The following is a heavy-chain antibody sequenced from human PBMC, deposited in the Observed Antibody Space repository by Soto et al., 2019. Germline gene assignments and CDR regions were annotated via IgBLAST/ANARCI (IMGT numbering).Heavy chain of an antibody. D-gene: IGHD6-6*01. Sequence: GGSLRLSCAASGFTFSSYGIHWVRQAPGKGLEWVAVISSNGNNKYYADSVKGRFTISRDNSKNTLYLQINSLRAEDTAVYYCAKDLGVSRSLNMDVRGQGTTVTVSS. J-gene: IGHJ6*02. CDR2: ISSNGNNK. CDR1: GFTFSSYG. V-gene: IGHV3-30*18. CDR3: AKDLGVSRSLNMDV.